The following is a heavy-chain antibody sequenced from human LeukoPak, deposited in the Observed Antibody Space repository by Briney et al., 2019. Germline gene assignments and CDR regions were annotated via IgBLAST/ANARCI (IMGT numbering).Heavy chain of an antibody. D-gene: IGHD2-2*01. V-gene: IGHV4-34*01. CDR1: GGSFSGYY. CDR3: ARKSVVTAGRKPYDF. Sequence: PSETLSLTCAVYGGSFSGYYWSWIRQPPGKGLEWIGEIDHSGRTNTNASLKSRVTLSVDMSKNQFSLRLSSVTAADTAVYYCARKSVVTAGRKPYDFWDQGTLVTVSP. J-gene: IGHJ4*02. CDR2: IDHSGRT.